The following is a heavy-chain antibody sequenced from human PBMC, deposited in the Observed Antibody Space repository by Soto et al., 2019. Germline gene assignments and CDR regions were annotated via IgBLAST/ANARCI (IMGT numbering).Heavy chain of an antibody. Sequence: PGGSLRLSCAASGFTFSSYGMHWVRQAPGKGLEWVAVISYDGSNKYYADSVKGRFTISRDNSKNTLYLQMNGLRAEDTAVYYCAKVFGGIAARPGSDYWGQGT. CDR2: ISYDGSNK. CDR3: AKVFGGIAARPGSDY. D-gene: IGHD6-6*01. V-gene: IGHV3-30*18. J-gene: IGHJ4*02. CDR1: GFTFSSYG.